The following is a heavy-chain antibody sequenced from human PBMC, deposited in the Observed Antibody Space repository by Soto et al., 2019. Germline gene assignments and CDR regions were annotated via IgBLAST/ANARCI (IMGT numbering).Heavy chain of an antibody. Sequence: EVQLVESGGGLVQPGGSLRLSCAASGFTFSSYAMHWVRQAPGKGLEYVSAISGNGDSTYYAKSVKGRFTISRDNSKNTLYLQMGSLRAEDMAVYYXXRRAXGXYFDLWGRGTLVTVSS. CDR1: GFTFSSYA. J-gene: IGHJ2*01. V-gene: IGHV3-64*01. CDR2: ISGNGDST. CDR3: XRRAXGXYFDL.